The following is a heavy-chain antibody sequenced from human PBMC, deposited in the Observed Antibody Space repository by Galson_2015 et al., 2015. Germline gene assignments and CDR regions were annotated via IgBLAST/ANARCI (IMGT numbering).Heavy chain of an antibody. Sequence: SETLSLTCTVSGGSISSYYWNWIRQPPGKGLEWIGYIYYSGSSNYNPSLKSRVTMSVDTSKNQFSLRLNSVTAADTAVYYCARSNWYSHRLTETKQESYYFDYWGQGALVTVSS. V-gene: IGHV4-59*01. CDR1: GGSISSYY. J-gene: IGHJ4*02. CDR2: IYYSGSS. D-gene: IGHD6-13*01. CDR3: ARSNWYSHRLTETKQESYYFDY.